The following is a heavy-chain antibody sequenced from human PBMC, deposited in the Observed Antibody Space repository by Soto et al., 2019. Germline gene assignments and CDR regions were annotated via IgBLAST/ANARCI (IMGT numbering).Heavy chain of an antibody. D-gene: IGHD3-10*01. J-gene: IGHJ6*03. CDR3: AREKGSGSYYSHYNYYYYMDV. CDR1: GFTLSSYW. CDR2: INSDGGST. V-gene: IGHV3-74*01. Sequence: GGSLRLSCAASGFTLSSYWMHWVRQAPGKGLVWVSRINSDGGSTSYADSVKGRFTISRDNSKNTLSLQMNSLRAEDMAVYYCAREKGSGSYYSHYNYYYYMDVWGKGTTVTVSS.